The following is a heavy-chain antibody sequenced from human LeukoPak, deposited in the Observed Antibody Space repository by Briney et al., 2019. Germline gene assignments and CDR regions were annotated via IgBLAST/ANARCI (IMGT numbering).Heavy chain of an antibody. D-gene: IGHD4-17*01. CDR2: ISTSSSYI. J-gene: IGHJ4*02. V-gene: IGHV3-21*01. Sequence: GGSLRLSCTASGFTFNAYSMNWVRQAPGKGLEWVSSISTSSSYIYYADSVKGRFTISRNNPKNSLYLQMSSLRAEDTAVYYCARNRGDPSYFDYWGQGTLVTVSS. CDR3: ARNRGDPSYFDY. CDR1: GFTFNAYS.